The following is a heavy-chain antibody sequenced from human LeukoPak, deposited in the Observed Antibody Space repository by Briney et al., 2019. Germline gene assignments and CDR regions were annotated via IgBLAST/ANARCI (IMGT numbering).Heavy chain of an antibody. CDR3: ARLLYYDSSGYYYTHFDY. Sequence: PSETLSLTCAVYGGSFSGYYWSWIRQPPGKGLEWIGEINHSGSTNYNPSLKSRVTISVDTSKNQFSLKLSSVTAADTAVYYCARLLYYDSSGYYYTHFDYWGQGTQVTVSS. CDR1: GGSFSGYY. J-gene: IGHJ4*02. CDR2: INHSGST. D-gene: IGHD3-22*01. V-gene: IGHV4-34*01.